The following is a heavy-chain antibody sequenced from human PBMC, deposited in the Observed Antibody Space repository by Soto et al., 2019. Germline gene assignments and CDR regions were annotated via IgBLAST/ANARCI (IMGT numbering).Heavy chain of an antibody. V-gene: IGHV1-46*01. J-gene: IGHJ4*02. CDR2: INPSGGGT. Sequence: ASVNRSRKTSGYTDPSYHMHWVRQAPGQGLEWMGIINPSGGGTSYAQKFQGRVTMTRDTSTSTVYMELSSLSSEDTAMYYCARDSTLAYWGQGTLVTV. CDR3: ARDSTLAY. CDR1: GYTDPSYH.